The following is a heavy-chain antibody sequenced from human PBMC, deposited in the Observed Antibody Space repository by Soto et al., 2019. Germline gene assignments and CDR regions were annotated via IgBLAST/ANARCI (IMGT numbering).Heavy chain of an antibody. CDR1: GYTFTGYY. Sequence: QVQLVQSGAEVKKPGASVKVSCKASGYTFTGYYMHWVRQAPGQGLEWMGWINPNSGGTNYAQKFQGWVTMTRDTSISTAYMKLSRLRSDDTAVYYCARSRSSSYFYLYYWGQGTLVTVSS. J-gene: IGHJ4*02. D-gene: IGHD6-13*01. CDR3: ARSRSSSYFYLYY. V-gene: IGHV1-2*04. CDR2: INPNSGGT.